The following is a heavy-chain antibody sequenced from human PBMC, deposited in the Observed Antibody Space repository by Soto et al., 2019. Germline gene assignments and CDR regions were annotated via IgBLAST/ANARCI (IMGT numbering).Heavy chain of an antibody. Sequence: EASVKVSCKASGYTFTSYAMHWVRQAPGQRLEWMGWINAGNGNTKYSQKFQGRVTITRDTSASTAYMELSSLRSEDTAVYYCARDLEGIAAAGTGDYWGQGXLVTVSS. D-gene: IGHD6-13*01. V-gene: IGHV1-3*01. CDR1: GYTFTSYA. CDR2: INAGNGNT. CDR3: ARDLEGIAAAGTGDY. J-gene: IGHJ4*02.